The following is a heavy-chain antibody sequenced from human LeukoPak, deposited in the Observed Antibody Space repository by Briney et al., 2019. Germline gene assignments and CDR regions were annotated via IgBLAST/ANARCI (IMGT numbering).Heavy chain of an antibody. CDR3: ARQYQATIFGRFDY. CDR1: GGSISSYY. J-gene: IGHJ4*02. D-gene: IGHD3-3*01. V-gene: IGHV4-59*08. CDR2: IYYSGST. Sequence: KTWETLSLTCTVSGGSISSYYWSWIRQPPGKGLEWIGYIYYSGSTNYNPSLKSRVTILVDTSKNQFSLKLSSVTAADTAVYYFARQYQATIFGRFDYWGQGTLVTVSS.